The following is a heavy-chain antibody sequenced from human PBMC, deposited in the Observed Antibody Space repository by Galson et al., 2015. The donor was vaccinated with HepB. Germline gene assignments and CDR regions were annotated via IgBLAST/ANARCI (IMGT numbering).Heavy chain of an antibody. Sequence: CAISGDSVSSNSAAWNWIRQSPSRGLEWLGRTYYRSKWYNDYAVSVKSRITINPDTSKNQFSLQLNSVTPEDTAVYYCARGVATIPGNWFDPWGQGTLVTVSS. CDR2: TYYRSKWYN. J-gene: IGHJ5*02. CDR1: GDSVSSNSAA. CDR3: ARGVATIPGNWFDP. D-gene: IGHD5-12*01. V-gene: IGHV6-1*01.